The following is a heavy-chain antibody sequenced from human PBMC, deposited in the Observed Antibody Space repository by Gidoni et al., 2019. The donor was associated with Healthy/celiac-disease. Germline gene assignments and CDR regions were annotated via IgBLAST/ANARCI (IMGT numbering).Heavy chain of an antibody. D-gene: IGHD5-18*01. Sequence: QVQLVQSGAEVKKPGASVKVSCKVAGSTRTELSMQWVRQAPGKGLEWMGGFDPEDGETIYAQKFHGRVTLTEDTSTDTAYMELSSLRSEDTAVYYCATDTAMVTRSYYYYGMDVWGQGTTVTVSS. CDR1: GSTRTELS. V-gene: IGHV1-24*01. CDR2: FDPEDGET. J-gene: IGHJ6*02. CDR3: ATDTAMVTRSYYYYGMDV.